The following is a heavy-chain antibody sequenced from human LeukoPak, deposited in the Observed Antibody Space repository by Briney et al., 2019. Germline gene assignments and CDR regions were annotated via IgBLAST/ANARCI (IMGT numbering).Heavy chain of an antibody. Sequence: GASVKVSCRASGYTFTGYYMHWVRQAPGQGLEWMGWINPNSGGTNYAQKFQGRVTMTRDTSISTAYMELSRLRSDDTAVYYCARGSYSSSWTRYYYYYMDVWGKGTTVTVSS. CDR1: GYTFTGYY. J-gene: IGHJ6*03. V-gene: IGHV1-2*02. CDR2: INPNSGGT. D-gene: IGHD6-13*01. CDR3: ARGSYSSSWTRYYYYYMDV.